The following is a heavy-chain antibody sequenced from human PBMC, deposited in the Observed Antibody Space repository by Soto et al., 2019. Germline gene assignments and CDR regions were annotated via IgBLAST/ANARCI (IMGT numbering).Heavy chain of an antibody. J-gene: IGHJ6*02. D-gene: IGHD3-3*01. Sequence: SVKVSCKASGYTFTSYDMHWVRQAPGQGLEWMGGIIPIFGTANYAQNFQGRVTMTADESTSTAYMELSSLRSEDTAVYYCARWSGYSRDYYYYGMDVWGQGTTVTVSS. CDR2: IIPIFGTA. CDR1: GYTFTSYD. V-gene: IGHV1-69*13. CDR3: ARWSGYSRDYYYYGMDV.